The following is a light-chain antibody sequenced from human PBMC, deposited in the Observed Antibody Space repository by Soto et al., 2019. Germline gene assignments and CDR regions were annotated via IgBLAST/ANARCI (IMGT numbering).Light chain of an antibody. CDR3: QQAYSTPWT. Sequence: DIQITQSPSSLSSSVLERLTITCRASQSISTYLHWYQQKPGTAPKLLIYATSNLQSGVPSRFSGSGSGTDFTLTINSLQPEDFATYYCQQAYSTPWTFGQGTKVDI. CDR1: QSISTY. V-gene: IGKV1-39*01. CDR2: ATS. J-gene: IGKJ1*01.